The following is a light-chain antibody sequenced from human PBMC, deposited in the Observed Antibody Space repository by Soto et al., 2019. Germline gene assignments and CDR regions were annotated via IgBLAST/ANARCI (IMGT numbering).Light chain of an antibody. V-gene: IGKV3-15*01. CDR1: QRVYSN. CDR2: GAS. Sequence: ILMTQSPDTLSVSPGESATLSCRASQRVYSNLAWYQQRPGQAPRLLIYGASTRATGVPARFSGRGSGTEFTLTISSLQSEDFAVYYCQQYNNWPRTFGQGTKVDIK. J-gene: IGKJ1*01. CDR3: QQYNNWPRT.